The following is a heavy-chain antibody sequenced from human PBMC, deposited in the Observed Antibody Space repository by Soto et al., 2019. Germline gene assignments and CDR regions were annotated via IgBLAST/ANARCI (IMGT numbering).Heavy chain of an antibody. D-gene: IGHD1-26*01. V-gene: IGHV3-74*01. CDR1: GFTFSNYW. J-gene: IGHJ4*02. CDR3: ATSKEGVSHSPTTY. CDR2: MNSDGSNT. Sequence: EVQLVESGGALVQPGGSLRLSCAASGFTFSNYWMHWVRQAPGKGLVWISRMNSDGSNTVYADAVKGRFTISRDNAKNTLYLQMNSLRVEDTAVYYCATSKEGVSHSPTTYWGQGSLVPVSS.